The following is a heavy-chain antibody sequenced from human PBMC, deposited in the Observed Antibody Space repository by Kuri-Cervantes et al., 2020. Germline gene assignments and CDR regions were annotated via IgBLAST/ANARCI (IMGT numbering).Heavy chain of an antibody. J-gene: IGHJ4*02. CDR3: AKPLSSGWYSLYFDY. V-gene: IGHV3-30-3*02. Sequence: LSLTCAASGFTFRSYAMHWVRQAPGKGLEWVAVISYDGTNKYYADSVKGRFTISRDNSKNTLYVRMNSLRTEDTAVYYCAKPLSSGWYSLYFDYWGQGTLVTVSS. CDR2: ISYDGTNK. CDR1: GFTFRSYA. D-gene: IGHD6-19*01.